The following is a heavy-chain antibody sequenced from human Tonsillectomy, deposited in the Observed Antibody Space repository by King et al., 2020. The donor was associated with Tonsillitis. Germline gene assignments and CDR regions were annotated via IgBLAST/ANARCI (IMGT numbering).Heavy chain of an antibody. V-gene: IGHV3-23*04. D-gene: IGHD3-22*01. J-gene: IGHJ4*02. Sequence: VQLVESGGGLVQPGGSLRLSCAASGFTFSSYAMSWVRQAPGKGLEWVSSISGSGGSTYYADSVKGRFTISRDNSKNTLYLQMNSLRAEDTAVYYCAGSYDSSGYYPPGGVDYWGQGTLVTVSS. CDR3: AGSYDSSGYYPPGGVDY. CDR1: GFTFSSYA. CDR2: ISGSGGST.